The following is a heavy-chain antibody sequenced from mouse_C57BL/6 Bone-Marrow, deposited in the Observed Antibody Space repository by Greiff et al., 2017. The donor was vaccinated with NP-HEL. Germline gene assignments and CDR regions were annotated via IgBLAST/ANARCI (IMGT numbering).Heavy chain of an antibody. CDR2: IWSDGST. J-gene: IGHJ4*01. CDR1: GFSLTSYG. D-gene: IGHD1-1*01. V-gene: IGHV2-6-1*01. Sequence: QVQLKQSGPGLVAPSQSLSITCTVSGFSLTSYGVHWVRQPPGKGLEWLVVIWSDGSTTYNSALKSRLSISKDNSKSQVFLKMNSLQTDDTAMYYCARQGDYYGSSYAMDYWGQGTSVTVSS. CDR3: ARQGDYYGSSYAMDY.